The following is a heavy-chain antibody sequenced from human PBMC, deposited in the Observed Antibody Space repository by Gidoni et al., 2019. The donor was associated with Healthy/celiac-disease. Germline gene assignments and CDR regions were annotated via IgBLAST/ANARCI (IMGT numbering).Heavy chain of an antibody. D-gene: IGHD3-10*01. Sequence: QVQLQQWGAGLLKPSETLSLTCAVYAGSFSGYYWSWIRQPPGKGLEWIGEINHSGSTNYNPSLKSRVTISVDTSKNQFSLKLSSVTAADTAVYYCARRLVRRLSYPYYYYGMDVWGQGTTVTVSS. CDR1: AGSFSGYY. CDR2: INHSGST. CDR3: ARRLVRRLSYPYYYYGMDV. V-gene: IGHV4-34*01. J-gene: IGHJ6*02.